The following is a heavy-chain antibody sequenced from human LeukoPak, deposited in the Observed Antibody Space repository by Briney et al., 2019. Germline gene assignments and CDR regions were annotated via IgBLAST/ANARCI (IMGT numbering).Heavy chain of an antibody. V-gene: IGHV1-69*05. D-gene: IGHD3-10*01. CDR3: ARDAHYYGSGVLDY. CDR1: GGTFSSYA. Sequence: SVKVSCKASGGTFSSYAISWVRQAPGQGLEWMGGIIPIFGTANYAQKLQGRVTMTTDTSTSTAYMELRSLRSDDTAVYYCARDAHYYGSGVLDYWGQGTLVTVSS. J-gene: IGHJ4*02. CDR2: IIPIFGTA.